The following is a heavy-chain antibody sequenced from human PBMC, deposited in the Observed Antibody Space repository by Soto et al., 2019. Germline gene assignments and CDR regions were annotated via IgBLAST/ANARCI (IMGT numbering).Heavy chain of an antibody. J-gene: IGHJ5*02. D-gene: IGHD2-2*01. Sequence: PSETLSLTCTVSGGSISDDTYYWGWIRQPPGKGLEWIGSIYYSGTSSYNPSLKSRVTMSVDTSKKQLSLRLSSVTAADTAVYYCARLHCDSPNCVPLDPWGQGILVTVSS. CDR2: IYYSGTS. CDR3: ARLHCDSPNCVPLDP. V-gene: IGHV4-39*01. CDR1: GGSISDDTYY.